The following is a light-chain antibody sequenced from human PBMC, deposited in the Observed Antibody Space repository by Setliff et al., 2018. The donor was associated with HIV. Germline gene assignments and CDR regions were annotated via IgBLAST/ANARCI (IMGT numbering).Light chain of an antibody. CDR2: DVT. V-gene: IGLV2-11*01. J-gene: IGLJ2*01. CDR1: SDDVGGYDY. Sequence: QSVLTQPRSVSGSPGQSVTISCTGTSDDVGGYDYVSWYQLHPGKAPKLMIYDVTERPSGVPDRFSGSKSGNTASLTISGLQAEDEADYYCCSCAGSSTLIFGGGTQLTVL. CDR3: CSCAGSSTLI.